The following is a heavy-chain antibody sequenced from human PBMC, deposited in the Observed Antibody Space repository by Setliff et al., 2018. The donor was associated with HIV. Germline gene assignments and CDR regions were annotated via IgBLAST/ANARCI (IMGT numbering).Heavy chain of an antibody. CDR3: ARSGYSSSWYLDYYYYYGMDV. V-gene: IGHV1-2*02. J-gene: IGHJ6*02. CDR1: GYTLTGYY. Sequence: GASVKVSCKASGYTLTGYYTHWVRQAPGQGLEWMGWINPNSGGTNYAQKFQGRVTMTRDTSISTAYMELSRLRSDDTAVYYCARSGYSSSWYLDYYYYYGMDVWGQGTTVTVSS. D-gene: IGHD6-13*01. CDR2: INPNSGGT.